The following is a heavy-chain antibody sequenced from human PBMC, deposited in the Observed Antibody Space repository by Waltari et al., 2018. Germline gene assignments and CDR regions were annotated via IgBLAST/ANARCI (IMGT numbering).Heavy chain of an antibody. V-gene: IGHV3-7*01. CDR3: TSGTIN. Sequence: EVQLVESGGGLVQPGGSLRLSCAASGLTFSTSWMNWSRQAPGEGLEWVANIDPHGNNKYYVDSVRGRFTISRDNAKHSLYLQMNSLRPDDTAVYYCTSGTINWGQGALITVSS. CDR2: IDPHGNNK. J-gene: IGHJ4*02. CDR1: GLTFSTSW. D-gene: IGHD1-26*01.